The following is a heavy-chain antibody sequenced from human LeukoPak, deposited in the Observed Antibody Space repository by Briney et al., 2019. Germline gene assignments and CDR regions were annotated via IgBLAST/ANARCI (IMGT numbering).Heavy chain of an antibody. V-gene: IGHV3-7*01. CDR3: ARVKQQLHYYYYMDV. D-gene: IGHD6-13*01. J-gene: IGHJ6*03. CDR2: IKQDGSEK. Sequence: GGSLRLSCAASGFTFSSYWISWVRQAPGKGLEWVANIKQDGSEKYYVDSVKGRFTISRDNAKNSLYLQMNSLRAEDTAVYYCARVKQQLHYYYYMDVWGKGTTVTVSS. CDR1: GFTFSSYW.